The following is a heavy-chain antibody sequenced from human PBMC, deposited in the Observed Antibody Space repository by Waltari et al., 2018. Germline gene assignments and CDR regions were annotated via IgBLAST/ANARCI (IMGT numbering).Heavy chain of an antibody. CDR1: GFTFSSYW. D-gene: IGHD6-6*01. CDR3: ATEPYSSSYYFDY. CDR2: IKQDGSEK. Sequence: EVQLVESGGGLVQPGGSLRLSCAASGFTFSSYWMSWVRQAPGKGLEWVANIKQDGSEKYYVDSVKGRFTISRDNAKNSLYLQMNSLRAEDTAVYYCATEPYSSSYYFDYWGQGTPVTVSS. J-gene: IGHJ4*02. V-gene: IGHV3-7*01.